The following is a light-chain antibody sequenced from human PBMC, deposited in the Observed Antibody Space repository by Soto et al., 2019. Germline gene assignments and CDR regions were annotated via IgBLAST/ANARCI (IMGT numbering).Light chain of an antibody. J-gene: IGLJ1*01. Sequence: QSALTQPASVSGSPGQSITISCTGTSSDVGGYNFVSWYQQHPGKAPKLMIYEVSNRPSGVSNRFSGSKSGNTASLTISVLQADYEADYYCTSYTSSSTQVFGTGTKLTLL. CDR3: TSYTSSSTQV. V-gene: IGLV2-14*01. CDR1: SSDVGGYNF. CDR2: EVS.